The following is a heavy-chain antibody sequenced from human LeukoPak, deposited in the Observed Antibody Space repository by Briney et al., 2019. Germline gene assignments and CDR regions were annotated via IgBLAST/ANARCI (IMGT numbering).Heavy chain of an antibody. CDR2: VWSDGSKE. CDR3: ARGRYSAAAGFDP. Sequence: GGSLRLSCAASGFIFNNFGMHWVRQAPGKGLEWVAIVWSDGSKEYYADSVRGRFTISRDNSKNTVNLQMNSLTAEDTAVYYCARGRYSAAAGFDPWGQGTLVTVSS. D-gene: IGHD6-13*01. CDR1: GFIFNNFG. J-gene: IGHJ5*02. V-gene: IGHV3-33*01.